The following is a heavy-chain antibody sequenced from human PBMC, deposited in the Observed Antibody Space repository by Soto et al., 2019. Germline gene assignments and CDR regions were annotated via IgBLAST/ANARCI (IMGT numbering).Heavy chain of an antibody. D-gene: IGHD1-26*01. CDR1: GFTFSSYS. CDR3: ARAYPSGGATKCYYGMDV. V-gene: IGHV3-21*01. Sequence: GGSLRLSCAASGFTFSSYSMNWVRQAPGKGLEWVSSISSSSYIYYADSVKGRFTISRDNAKNSLYLQMNSLRAEDTAVYYCARAYPSGGATKCYYGMDVWGQGTTVTVSS. J-gene: IGHJ6*02. CDR2: ISSSSYI.